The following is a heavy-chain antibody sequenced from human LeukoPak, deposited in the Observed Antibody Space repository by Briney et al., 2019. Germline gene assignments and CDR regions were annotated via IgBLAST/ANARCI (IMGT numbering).Heavy chain of an antibody. J-gene: IGHJ5*02. CDR1: GYSFASYW. D-gene: IGHD2-2*01. Sequence: GESLKFSCKASGYSFASYWIAWVRQMPGKGLEWMGIIYPDGSDPRYSPYFQGQVTISADKSISTAYLQWSGLKASDAAVYYCARLSSTSQPFDPWGQGTLVTVSS. CDR3: ARLSSTSQPFDP. V-gene: IGHV5-51*01. CDR2: IYPDGSDP.